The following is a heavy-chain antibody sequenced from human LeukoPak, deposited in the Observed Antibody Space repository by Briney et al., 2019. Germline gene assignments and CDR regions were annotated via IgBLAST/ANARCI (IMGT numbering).Heavy chain of an antibody. V-gene: IGHV4-34*01. Sequence: PWETLSLTCAVYGGSFSGYYWIWIRQPPGKGLEWIGEINHSGSSNYNPSLKSRVTISVDTSKNQFSLKVSSVTAADTAVYYCARGDSSGWYYFDYWGQGTLVTVSS. D-gene: IGHD6-19*01. CDR1: GGSFSGYY. CDR2: INHSGSS. J-gene: IGHJ4*02. CDR3: ARGDSSGWYYFDY.